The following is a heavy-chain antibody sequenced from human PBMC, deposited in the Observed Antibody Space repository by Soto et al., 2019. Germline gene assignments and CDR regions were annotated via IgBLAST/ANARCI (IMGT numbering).Heavy chain of an antibody. Sequence: SETLSLTCAVYGGSFSGYYWSWIRQPPGKGLEWIGEIKHSGSTNYNPSLNSRVTISVDTSKNQFSLKLSSVTAADTAVYYCARVKQWPTRPFDYWGQGTLVTVSS. CDR1: GGSFSGYY. D-gene: IGHD6-19*01. V-gene: IGHV4-34*01. CDR3: ARVKQWPTRPFDY. CDR2: IKHSGST. J-gene: IGHJ4*02.